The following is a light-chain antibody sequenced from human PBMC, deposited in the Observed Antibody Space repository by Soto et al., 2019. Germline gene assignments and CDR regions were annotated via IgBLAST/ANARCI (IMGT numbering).Light chain of an antibody. CDR1: QSISSY. CDR2: AAS. J-gene: IGKJ1*01. V-gene: IGKV1-39*01. CDR3: QQSYSTPRT. Sequence: DIQMTQSPSSLSASVGDRVTITCXASQSISSYLNWYQQKPGKAPKLLIYAASSLQSGVPSRFSGSGSGTDFTLTISSPQPEDFATYYCQQSYSTPRTFGQGTKVDI.